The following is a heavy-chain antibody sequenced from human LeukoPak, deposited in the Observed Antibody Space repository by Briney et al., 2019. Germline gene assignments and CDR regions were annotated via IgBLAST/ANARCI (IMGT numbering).Heavy chain of an antibody. D-gene: IGHD1-1*01. J-gene: IGHJ4*02. V-gene: IGHV4-59*01. Sequence: SETLSLTCTVSGGSISGFYWYWLRQPPGKGLEWIGYIFHSGNTRYNPSLKSRVTISVDTPKNQFSLRLTSVTAVDTAVYYCARERRQLERWIDYWGQGTLVTVSS. CDR3: ARERRQLERWIDY. CDR2: IFHSGNT. CDR1: GGSISGFY.